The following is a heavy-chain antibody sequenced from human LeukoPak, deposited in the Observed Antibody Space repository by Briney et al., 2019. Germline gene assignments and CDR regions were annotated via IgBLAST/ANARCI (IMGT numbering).Heavy chain of an antibody. CDR3: ARVGRDSSGYYRYYYYYYMDV. CDR2: INPTGTGT. J-gene: IGHJ6*03. D-gene: IGHD3-22*01. CDR1: GFTFINNW. Sequence: GGSLRLSCAASGFTFINNWMHWVRQAPGQGLEWIGLINPTGTGTLYAQKFQGRVTMTRDMSTSTDYMELSSLRSEDTAVYYCARVGRDSSGYYRYYYYYYMDVWGKGTTVTVSS. V-gene: IGHV1-46*01.